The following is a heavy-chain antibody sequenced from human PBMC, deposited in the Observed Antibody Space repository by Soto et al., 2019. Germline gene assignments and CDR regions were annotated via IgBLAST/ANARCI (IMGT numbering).Heavy chain of an antibody. J-gene: IGHJ5*02. V-gene: IGHV4-59*12. CDR3: ARSIDP. Sequence: SETLSLTCTVSGVSISSYYWSWIRQPPGKGLEWIGYIYYSGSTYYNPSLKSRVTISVDTSKNQFSLKLSSVTAADTAVYYCARSIDPWGQGTLVT. CDR1: GVSISSYY. CDR2: IYYSGST.